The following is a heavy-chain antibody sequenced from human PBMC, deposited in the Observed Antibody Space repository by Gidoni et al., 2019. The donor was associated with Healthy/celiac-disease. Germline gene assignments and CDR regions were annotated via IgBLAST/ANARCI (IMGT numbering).Heavy chain of an antibody. Sequence: QVQLVQSGAEVKKPGASVKVSCKASGYTFTSYGTSWVRQAPGQGLEWMGWISAYNGNTNYAQKLQGRVTMTTDTSTSTAYMELRSLRSDDTAVYYCARGPNRAVRGIIITELIDYWGQGTLVTVSS. CDR3: ARGPNRAVRGIIITELIDY. CDR1: GYTFTSYG. J-gene: IGHJ4*02. D-gene: IGHD3-10*01. V-gene: IGHV1-18*01. CDR2: ISAYNGNT.